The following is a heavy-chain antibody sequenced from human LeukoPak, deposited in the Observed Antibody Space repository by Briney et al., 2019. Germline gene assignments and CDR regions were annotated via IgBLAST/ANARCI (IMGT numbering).Heavy chain of an antibody. J-gene: IGHJ4*02. CDR3: TRVQVAGTNYFDY. CDR1: GFTFGDYA. CDR2: IRSKAYGGTT. D-gene: IGHD6-19*01. V-gene: IGHV3-49*04. Sequence: PGGSLRLSCTASGFTFGDYAMSWVRQAPGKGLEWVGFIRSKAYGGTTEYAASVKGRFTISRDDSKSIACLQMNSLKTEDTAVYYCTRVQVAGTNYFDYWGQGTLVTVSS.